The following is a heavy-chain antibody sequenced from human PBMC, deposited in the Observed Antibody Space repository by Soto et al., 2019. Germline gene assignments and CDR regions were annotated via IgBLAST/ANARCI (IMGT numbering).Heavy chain of an antibody. CDR3: ARRMKISLYYYYGMDV. V-gene: IGHV4-59*01. D-gene: IGHD3-16*01. CDR1: GGSISSYY. Sequence: SETLSLTCTVSGGSISSYYWSWIRQPPGKGLEWIGYIYYSGSTNYNPSLKSRVTISVDTSKNQFSLKLSSVTAADTAVYHCARRMKISLYYYYGMDVWGQGTTVTVSS. CDR2: IYYSGST. J-gene: IGHJ6*02.